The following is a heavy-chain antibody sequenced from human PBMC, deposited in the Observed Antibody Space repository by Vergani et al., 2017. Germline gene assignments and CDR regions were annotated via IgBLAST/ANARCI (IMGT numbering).Heavy chain of an antibody. CDR1: GYSFTSYW. CDR3: AGHTAMPHYYYYYMDV. Sequence: EVQLVQSGAEVKKPGESLKISCKGSGYSFTSYWIGWVRQMPGKGLEWMGIIYPGDSDTRYSPSFQGQVTISADKSISTAYLQWSSLKASDTAMYYCAGHTAMPHYYYYYMDVWGKGTTVTVSS. J-gene: IGHJ6*03. CDR2: IYPGDSDT. D-gene: IGHD5-18*01. V-gene: IGHV5-51*01.